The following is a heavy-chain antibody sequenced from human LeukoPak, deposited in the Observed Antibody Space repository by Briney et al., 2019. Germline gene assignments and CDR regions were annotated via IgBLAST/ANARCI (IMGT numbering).Heavy chain of an antibody. J-gene: IGHJ6*03. CDR3: ARDGSCSSTSCYQYYDFWSGPPYYYYMDV. V-gene: IGHV1-46*01. CDR1: GYTFTSYY. D-gene: IGHD3-3*01. CDR2: INPSGGST. Sequence: GASVKVSCKASGYTFTSYYMHWVRQAPGQGLEWMGIINPSGGSTSYAQKFQGRVTMTRDTSTSTVYMELSSLRSEDTAVYYCARDGSCSSTSCYQYYDFWSGPPYYYYMDVWGKGTTVTVSS.